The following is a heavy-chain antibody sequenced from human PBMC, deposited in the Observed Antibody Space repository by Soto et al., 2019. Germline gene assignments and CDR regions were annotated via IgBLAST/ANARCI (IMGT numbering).Heavy chain of an antibody. CDR2: ISAYNGNT. D-gene: IGHD3-22*01. V-gene: IGHV1-18*01. CDR1: GYTFGTSG. CDR3: ARACHYYDSSGYAN. Sequence: QVKLVQSGAEVKKPGTSMKVSCKASGYTFGTSGISWIRQAPGQGLEWMGWISAYNGNTNYEQKLQDRVTMTTATSTNTAYLELRSLRSDDTAVYYCARACHYYDSSGYANWGQGTLVTVSS. J-gene: IGHJ4*02.